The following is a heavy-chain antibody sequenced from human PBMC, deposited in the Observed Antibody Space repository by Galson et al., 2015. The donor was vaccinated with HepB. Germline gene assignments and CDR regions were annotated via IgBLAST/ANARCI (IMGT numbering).Heavy chain of an antibody. CDR1: GFTFDDYA. D-gene: IGHD3-10*01. CDR3: VKDYARMQLWSHFDF. Sequence: SLRLSCAASGFTFDDYAMHWVRQRPGRGLEWVSGISWNSDSIGYADSVKGRFTVSRDNAKEFLYLQMNSLRPDDTAKYHCVKDYARMQLWSHFDFWGQGTLATVSS. V-gene: IGHV3-9*01. CDR2: ISWNSDSI. J-gene: IGHJ4*02.